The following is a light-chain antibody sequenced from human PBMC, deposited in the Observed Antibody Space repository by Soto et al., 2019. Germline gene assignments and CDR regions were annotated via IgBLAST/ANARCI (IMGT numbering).Light chain of an antibody. Sequence: DIVMTQSPLSLPVTPGEADSISCRSSRSLLHKNGNNYFNWYLQKPGQSPQVLIYMGSKRASGVPDRFSGSGSGTDFTPTISRLDPEDFAVYYCQQYGSSWTFGQGTKVDIK. CDR3: QQYGSSWT. J-gene: IGKJ1*01. V-gene: IGKV2-28*01. CDR2: MGS. CDR1: RSLLHKNGNNY.